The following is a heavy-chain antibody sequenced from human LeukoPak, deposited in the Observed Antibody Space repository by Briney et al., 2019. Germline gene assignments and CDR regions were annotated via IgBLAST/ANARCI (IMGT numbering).Heavy chain of an antibody. D-gene: IGHD3-10*01. CDR1: GFTLSSYW. Sequence: GGAPRLSFAAPGFTLSSYWMHWVRQIPGKGLVWVSRINNDGSTTRYADSVKGRFTISRDNAKNTVYLQMNSLRAEDTAMYYCVRGGVTGSGTYYVLNWGQGTLITVSS. J-gene: IGHJ4*02. CDR2: INNDGSTT. CDR3: VRGGVTGSGTYYVLN. V-gene: IGHV3-74*01.